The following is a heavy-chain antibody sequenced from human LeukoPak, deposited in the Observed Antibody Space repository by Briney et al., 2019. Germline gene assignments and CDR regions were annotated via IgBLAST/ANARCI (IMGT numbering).Heavy chain of an antibody. CDR3: ARAPGSLVSVAGRPYYFDF. J-gene: IGHJ4*02. V-gene: IGHV3-23*01. CDR2: ISTSGSGGAT. CDR1: GFTSSDYA. D-gene: IGHD6-6*01. Sequence: GGSLRLSCAASGFTSSDYAMAWVRQAPGKGLEWVSIISTSGSGGATYYADSIKGRFTISRDSPKNTLYLQMNSLRAEDTAVYYCARAPGSLVSVAGRPYYFDFWGQGTLVTVSS.